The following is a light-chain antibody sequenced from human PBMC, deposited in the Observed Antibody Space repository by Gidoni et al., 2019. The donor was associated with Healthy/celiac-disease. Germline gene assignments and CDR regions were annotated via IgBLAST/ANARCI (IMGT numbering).Light chain of an antibody. CDR3: QSADSSGTYVV. CDR1: ALPKQY. Sequence: SHELTQPPSVPVSPGQTARITCSGDALPKQYAYWYQQKPGQAPVLVIYKDSERPSGIPERFSGSSSGTTVTLTISGVQAEDEADYYCQSADSSGTYVVFGGGTKLTVL. CDR2: KDS. V-gene: IGLV3-25*02. J-gene: IGLJ2*01.